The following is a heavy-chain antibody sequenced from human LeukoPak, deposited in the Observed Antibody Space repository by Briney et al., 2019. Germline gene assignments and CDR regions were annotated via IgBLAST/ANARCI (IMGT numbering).Heavy chain of an antibody. D-gene: IGHD6-19*01. CDR3: AKDLVKTYSSGYFDY. CDR2: IRYDGSNK. Sequence: GSLRLSCAASGFTFSSYGMHWVRQAPGKGLEWVAFIRYDGSNKYYADSVKGRFTISRDNSKNTLYLQMNSLRAEDTAVYYCAKDLVKTYSSGYFDYWGQGTLVTVSS. V-gene: IGHV3-30*02. J-gene: IGHJ4*02. CDR1: GFTFSSYG.